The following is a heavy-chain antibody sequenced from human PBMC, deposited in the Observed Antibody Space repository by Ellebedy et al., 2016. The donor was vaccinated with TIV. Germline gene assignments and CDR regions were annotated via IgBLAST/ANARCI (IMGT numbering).Heavy chain of an antibody. CDR2: IGTAGDT. Sequence: GESLKISXAASGFTFSSYDMHWVRQATGKGLEWVSVIGTAGDTYYPGSVKGRFTISRENGKKSLYLQMNSLRAGDTAVYYCARGVTTPHYYYGMDVWGQGTTVTVSS. CDR1: GFTFSSYD. D-gene: IGHD4-17*01. J-gene: IGHJ6*02. V-gene: IGHV3-13*04. CDR3: ARGVTTPHYYYGMDV.